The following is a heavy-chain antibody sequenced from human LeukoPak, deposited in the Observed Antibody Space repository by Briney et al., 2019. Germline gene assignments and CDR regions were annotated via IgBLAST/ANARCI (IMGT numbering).Heavy chain of an antibody. CDR3: ARALKDTYYYYYMDV. V-gene: IGHV3-53*01. CDR2: IYSGGST. Sequence: GGSLRLSCAASGFTVSSNYMSWVRQAPGKGLEWVSVIYSGGSTFYADSVKGRFTVSRDNSKNTLYLQMNNLRAEDTAVYCCARALKDTYYYYYMDVWGKGTTVTVSS. CDR1: GFTVSSNY. J-gene: IGHJ6*03.